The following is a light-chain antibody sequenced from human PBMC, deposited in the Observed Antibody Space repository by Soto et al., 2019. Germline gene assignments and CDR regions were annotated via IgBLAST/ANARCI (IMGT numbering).Light chain of an antibody. CDR2: GAF. CDR3: QEYSNWPVYT. V-gene: IGKV3-15*01. J-gene: IGKJ2*01. Sequence: EVVLTQSPATLSVSPGEGVTLSCRSSQSVGTTLAWYQQKPGQAPRLLIYGAFTRVTGIPARFSGSGSGTEFTLTISSLQAEDFAVYYCQEYSNWPVYTFAQGAKVDIK. CDR1: QSVGTT.